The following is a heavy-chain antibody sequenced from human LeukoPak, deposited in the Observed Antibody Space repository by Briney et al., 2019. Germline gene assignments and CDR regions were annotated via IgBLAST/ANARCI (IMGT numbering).Heavy chain of an antibody. V-gene: IGHV4-59*01. CDR2: IYYSGST. D-gene: IGHD3-16*02. CDR1: GGSISSYY. Sequence: PSETLSLTCTVSGGSISSYYWSWIRQPPGKGLEWIGYIYYSGSTNYNPSLKSRVTISVDTSKNQFSLKLSCVTAADTAVYYCARGLRLGELSLMSDAFDIWGQGTMVTVSS. J-gene: IGHJ3*02. CDR3: ARGLRLGELSLMSDAFDI.